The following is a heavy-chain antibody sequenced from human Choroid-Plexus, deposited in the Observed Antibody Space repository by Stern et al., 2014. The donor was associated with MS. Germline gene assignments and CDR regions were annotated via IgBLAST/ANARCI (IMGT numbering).Heavy chain of an antibody. CDR1: GFSFSSFC. V-gene: IGHV3-30*18. CDR2: ILYDGSK. D-gene: IGHD2/OR15-2a*01. Sequence: VQLVESGGDVVHPGSPLRLSCAASGFSFSSFCLHWVRQAPGKGLEWVALILYDGSKEYADSVKGRFAIARDNSKNTLYLQKNSLRAEDTAVYYCAKDLQYLTFFLDVWGQGTLVTVSS. CDR3: AKDLQYLTFFLDV. J-gene: IGHJ6*02.